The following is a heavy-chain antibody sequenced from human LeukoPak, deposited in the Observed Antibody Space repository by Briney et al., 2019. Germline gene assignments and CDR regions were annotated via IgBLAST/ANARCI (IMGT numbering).Heavy chain of an antibody. CDR2: IKEDGSEK. CDR3: ALLAVASDFDY. D-gene: IGHD6-19*01. J-gene: IGHJ4*02. Sequence: GGSLRLSCVASGFTFSNFWMNWVRQAPGKGLEWVANIKEDGSEKNYVGSVRGRFTISRDNAKNSLYLQMDSLRGEDTAVYYCALLAVASDFDYWGQGALVTVSS. CDR1: GFTFSNFW. V-gene: IGHV3-7*01.